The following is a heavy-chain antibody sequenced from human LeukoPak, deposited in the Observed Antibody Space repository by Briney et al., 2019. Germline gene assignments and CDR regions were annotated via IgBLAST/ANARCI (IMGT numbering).Heavy chain of an antibody. CDR2: ISSSGSDI. CDR1: GFTFSGYY. Sequence: GGSLRLSCVASGFTFSGYYMGLIHQASGKGLEWISYISSSGSDIYYTGSMKGRFTISRDNAKNSLFLQMNSLRGDDTALYYCARGFYGGNPLDAFDIWGQGTMVTVSS. CDR3: ARGFYGGNPLDAFDI. D-gene: IGHD4-23*01. J-gene: IGHJ3*02. V-gene: IGHV3-11*01.